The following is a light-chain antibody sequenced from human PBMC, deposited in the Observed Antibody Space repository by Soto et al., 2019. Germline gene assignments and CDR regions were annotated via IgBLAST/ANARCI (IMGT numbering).Light chain of an antibody. V-gene: IGKV1-5*01. CDR3: QQYNSYST. Sequence: DLQMTQSPSTLSASVGDRVTIAGRASQSISRWLAWYQQNPGKAPKALIYDPSTLRIGVPSRFSGDGSGTEFTLTISSLQPDDFATYYCQQYNSYSTFGQGTRLPIK. CDR2: DPS. CDR1: QSISRW. J-gene: IGKJ5*01.